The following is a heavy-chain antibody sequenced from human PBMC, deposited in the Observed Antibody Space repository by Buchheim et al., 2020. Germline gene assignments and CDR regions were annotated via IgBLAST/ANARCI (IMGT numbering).Heavy chain of an antibody. CDR2: ISYDGSNK. J-gene: IGHJ4*02. CDR3: AKDPADSSGWYEAY. CDR1: GFTFSSYA. D-gene: IGHD6-19*01. Sequence: QVQLVESGGGVVQPRRSLRLSCAASGFTFSSYAMHWVRQAPGKGLEWVAVISYDGSNKYYADSVKGRFTISRDNSKNTLYLQMNSLRAEYTAVYYCAKDPADSSGWYEAYWGQGTL. V-gene: IGHV3-30-3*01.